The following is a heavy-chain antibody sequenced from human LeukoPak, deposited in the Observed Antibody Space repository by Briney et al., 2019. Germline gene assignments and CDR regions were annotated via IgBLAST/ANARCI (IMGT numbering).Heavy chain of an antibody. V-gene: IGHV4-59*01. CDR1: GGSISSYY. CDR3: ASSRYCGGDCYSDDAFDI. D-gene: IGHD2-21*02. CDR2: IFYSGST. J-gene: IGHJ3*02. Sequence: KPSETLSLTCAVSGGSISSYYWSWIRQPPGKGPEWIGYIFYSGSTNYNPSLKSRVTISIDTSKSQFSLKLTSVTTADTALYYCASSRYCGGDCYSDDAFDIWGRGTMVTVSS.